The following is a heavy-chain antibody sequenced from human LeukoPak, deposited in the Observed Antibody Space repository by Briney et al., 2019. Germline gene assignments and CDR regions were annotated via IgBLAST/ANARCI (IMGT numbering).Heavy chain of an antibody. Sequence: GGSLRLSCAASGFTFSSYSMNWVRQAPGKGLEWVSSISSSSSYIYYADSVKGRFTISRDNAKNSLYLQMNSLRAEDTAVYYCARDRTREPPRLAFDIWGQGTMVTVSS. V-gene: IGHV3-21*01. CDR3: ARDRTREPPRLAFDI. J-gene: IGHJ3*02. CDR1: GFTFSSYS. D-gene: IGHD1-26*01. CDR2: ISSSSSYI.